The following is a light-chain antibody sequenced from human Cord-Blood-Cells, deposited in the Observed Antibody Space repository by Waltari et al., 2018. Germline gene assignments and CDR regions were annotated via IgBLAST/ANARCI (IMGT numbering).Light chain of an antibody. V-gene: IGKV1-33*01. J-gene: IGKJ4*01. CDR1: QDISNY. CDR2: DAS. CDR3: QQYDNLPLT. Sequence: DIQMTQSPSSLSASVGDRVTITCQASQDISNYLNWYQQKPGKAPKLLIYDASNVETGVPSRFSGSGSGTDCTCTISSLQPEDIATYYCQQYDNLPLTFGGGTKVEIK.